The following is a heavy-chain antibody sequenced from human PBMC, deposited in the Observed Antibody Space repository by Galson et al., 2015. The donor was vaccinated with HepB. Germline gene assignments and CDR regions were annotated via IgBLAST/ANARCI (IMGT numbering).Heavy chain of an antibody. CDR2: MSGTGGTT. CDR3: AKVAVVVTTIPYYFDY. Sequence: RQAPGKGLEWVSGMSGTGGTTFYSDSVKGRFTISRDNSKNTLYLQMNSLRVEDTAVYYCAKVAVVVTTIPYYFDYWGQGTQVPVSS. D-gene: IGHD2-21*02. V-gene: IGHV3-23*01. J-gene: IGHJ4*02.